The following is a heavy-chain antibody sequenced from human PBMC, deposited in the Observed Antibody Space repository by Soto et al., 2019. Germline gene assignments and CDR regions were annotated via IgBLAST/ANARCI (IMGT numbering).Heavy chain of an antibody. V-gene: IGHV1-3*01. CDR1: GYTFTSYA. CDR3: ARDSVDTAMAG. J-gene: IGHJ4*02. Sequence: QVQLVQSGAEVKKPGASVKVSCKASGYTFTSYAMHWVRQAPGQRLESMGWINAGNGNTKYSQKFQGRVTITRDTSASTAYMELSSLRSEDTAVYYCARDSVDTAMAGWGQGTLVTVSS. CDR2: INAGNGNT. D-gene: IGHD5-18*01.